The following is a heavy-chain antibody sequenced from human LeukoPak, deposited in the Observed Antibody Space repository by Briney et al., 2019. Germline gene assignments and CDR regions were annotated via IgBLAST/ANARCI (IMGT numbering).Heavy chain of an antibody. V-gene: IGHV1-69*04. J-gene: IGHJ4*02. CDR1: GGTFSSYA. CDR3: ARERFPPDQYYYDSSDYYSYYFDY. CDR2: IIPILGIA. Sequence: SVKVSCKASGGTFSSYAISWVRQAPGQGLEWMGRIIPILGIANYAQKFQGRVTITADKSTSTAYMELSSLRSEDTAVYYCARERFPPDQYYYDSSDYYSYYFDYWGQGTLVTVSA. D-gene: IGHD3-22*01.